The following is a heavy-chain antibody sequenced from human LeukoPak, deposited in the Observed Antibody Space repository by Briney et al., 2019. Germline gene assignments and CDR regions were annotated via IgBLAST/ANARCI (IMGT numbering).Heavy chain of an antibody. CDR2: ISDSGDYT. D-gene: IGHD2-8*01. J-gene: IGHJ4*02. Sequence: GGSLRLSCAASGFTFSSYAMSWVRQAPGQGLEWVSVISDSGDYTSYADSVRGRFTISRDNSRNTLYLQMISLRPEDTAVYYCAKDASIGKYCTNGVCSPFDYWGQGTLVTVSS. CDR3: AKDASIGKYCTNGVCSPFDY. V-gene: IGHV3-23*01. CDR1: GFTFSSYA.